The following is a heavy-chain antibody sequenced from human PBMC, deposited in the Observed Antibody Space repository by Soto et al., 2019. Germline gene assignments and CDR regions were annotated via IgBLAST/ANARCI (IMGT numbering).Heavy chain of an antibody. J-gene: IGHJ4*02. CDR3: ATVSLYGRYRRFDY. D-gene: IGHD3-16*02. CDR1: GGTFSSYA. Sequence: QVQLVQSGAAVKKPGSSVKVSCKASGGTFSSYAISWVRQAPGQGLEWMGGIIPIFGTANYAQKFQGRVTITADKCTSAGYIELSSVRSEDTAVYYCATVSLYGRYRRFDYWGQGTLVTVSS. CDR2: IIPIFGTA. V-gene: IGHV1-69*06.